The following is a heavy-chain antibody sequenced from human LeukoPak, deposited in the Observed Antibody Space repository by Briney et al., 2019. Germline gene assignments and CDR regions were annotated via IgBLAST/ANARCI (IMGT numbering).Heavy chain of an antibody. CDR1: GFTVSSNY. J-gene: IGHJ4*02. Sequence: GRSLRLSCAASGFTVSSNYMSWVRQAPGKGLEWVSVIYSGGSTYYADSVKGRFTISRDNSKNTLYLQMNSLRAEDTAVYYCARVGKKRWLQFLYFDYWGQGTLVTVSS. CDR2: IYSGGST. D-gene: IGHD5-24*01. V-gene: IGHV3-53*01. CDR3: ARVGKKRWLQFLYFDY.